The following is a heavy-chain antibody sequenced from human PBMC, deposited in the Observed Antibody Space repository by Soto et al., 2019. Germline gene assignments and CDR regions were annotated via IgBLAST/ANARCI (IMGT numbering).Heavy chain of an antibody. J-gene: IGHJ3*02. CDR1: GGSISSYY. CDR2: IYYSGST. D-gene: IGHD3-22*01. V-gene: IGHV4-59*01. CDR3: ARDSYYYDSSGYPTSRLIAFDI. Sequence: TSETLSLTCTVSGGSISSYYWSWIRQPPGKGLEWIGYIYYSGSTNYNPSLKSRVTISVDTSKNQFSLKLSSVTAADTAVYYCARDSYYYDSSGYPTSRLIAFDIWGQGTMVTVSS.